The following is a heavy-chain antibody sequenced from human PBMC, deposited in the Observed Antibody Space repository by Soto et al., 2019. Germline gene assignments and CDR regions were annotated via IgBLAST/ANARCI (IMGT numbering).Heavy chain of an antibody. CDR1: GGSISSSSYY. CDR2: IYYSGST. CDR3: ARSNYYDSSGYFL. Sequence: ASETLSLTCTVSGGSISSSSYYWGWIRQPPGKGLEWIGSIYYSGSTYYNPSLKSRVTISVDTSKNQFSLKLSSVTAADTAVYYCARSNYYDSSGYFLWGQGTLVTVSS. D-gene: IGHD3-22*01. V-gene: IGHV4-39*01. J-gene: IGHJ4*02.